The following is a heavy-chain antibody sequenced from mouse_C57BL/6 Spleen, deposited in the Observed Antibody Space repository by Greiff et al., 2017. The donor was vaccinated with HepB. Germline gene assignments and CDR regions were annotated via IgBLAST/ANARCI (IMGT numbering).Heavy chain of an antibody. CDR1: GFTFTDYY. CDR2: IRNKANGYTT. Sequence: EVQLVESGGGLVQPGGSLSLSCAASGFTFTDYYMSWVRQPPGKALEWLGFIRNKANGYTTEYSESVKGRLTISRENSQSILYLQMNALRAEDRATYYGARYGEAYWYFDVWGTGTTVTVSS. CDR3: ARYGEAYWYFDV. V-gene: IGHV7-3*01. J-gene: IGHJ1*03.